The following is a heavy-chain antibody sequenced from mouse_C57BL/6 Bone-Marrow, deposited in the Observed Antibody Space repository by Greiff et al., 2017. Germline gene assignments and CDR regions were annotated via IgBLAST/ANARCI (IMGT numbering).Heavy chain of an antibody. J-gene: IGHJ4*01. V-gene: IGHV3-6*01. CDR2: ISYDGSN. CDR1: GYSITSGYY. D-gene: IGHD4-1*01. Sequence: EVKLLESGPGLVKPSQSLSLTCSVTGYSITSGYYWNWIRQFPGNKLEWMGYISYDGSNNYNPTLKNRITITNDTSKNQFFLKLNSVTTEDTATYYCARDRELGYYAMDYWGQGTSVTVSS. CDR3: ARDRELGYYAMDY.